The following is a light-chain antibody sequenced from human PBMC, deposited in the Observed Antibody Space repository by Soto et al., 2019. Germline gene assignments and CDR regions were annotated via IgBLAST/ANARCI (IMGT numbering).Light chain of an antibody. V-gene: IGKV3-20*01. Sequence: EIVLTQSPGSLSLSPGERATLSYRASQSVSSYLAWYQQKPGQAPRLLISGASSRATGFPDRFSGSGSGTDFSLTISRLEPEDSAVYYCQQYSSPPRTFGQGTKVEIK. J-gene: IGKJ1*01. CDR3: QQYSSPPRT. CDR2: GAS. CDR1: QSVSSY.